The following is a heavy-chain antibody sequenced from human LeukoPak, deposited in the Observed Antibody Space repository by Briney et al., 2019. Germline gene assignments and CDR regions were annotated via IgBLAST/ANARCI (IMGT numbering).Heavy chain of an antibody. CDR3: ARRAAVAFDN. J-gene: IGHJ4*02. CDR1: GGSINSGSYY. V-gene: IGHV4-61*02. Sequence: SETLSLTCTVSGGSINSGSYYWTWIRQPAGKGLEWIGRISSSGSTNYNPSLKSRVTISVDTFKNQFSLKLSSVTAADTAVYYCARRAAVAFDNWGQGTLVTVSS. CDR2: ISSSGST. D-gene: IGHD6-19*01.